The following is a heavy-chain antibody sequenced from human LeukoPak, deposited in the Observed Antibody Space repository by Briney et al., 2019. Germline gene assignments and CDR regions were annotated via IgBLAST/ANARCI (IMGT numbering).Heavy chain of an antibody. D-gene: IGHD3-22*01. V-gene: IGHV4-30-2*01. J-gene: IGHJ2*01. CDR2: IYHSGST. Sequence: PSETLSLTCAVSGGSISSGGYSWSWIRQPPGKGLEWHGYIYHSGSTYYNPSLKSRVTISVDRSKNQFSLKLSSVTAADTAVYYCARAPTDYYDSSGDDWYFDLWGRGTLVTVSS. CDR1: GGSISSGGYS. CDR3: ARAPTDYYDSSGDDWYFDL.